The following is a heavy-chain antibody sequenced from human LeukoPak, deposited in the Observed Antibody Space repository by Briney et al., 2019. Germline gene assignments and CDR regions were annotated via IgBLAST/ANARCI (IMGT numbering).Heavy chain of an antibody. CDR3: AGATKWLAHDF. Sequence: GRSLRLSCAASGFTVGGTYMSWVRQAAGKGWQWVSTIFDAGRTTYADSVQGRFTISRDSYMNTLFLQMNSLRADDTAVYYCAGATKWLAHDFWGQGILVTVSS. CDR1: GFTVGGTY. J-gene: IGHJ4*02. D-gene: IGHD6-19*01. CDR2: IFDAGRT. V-gene: IGHV3-53*01.